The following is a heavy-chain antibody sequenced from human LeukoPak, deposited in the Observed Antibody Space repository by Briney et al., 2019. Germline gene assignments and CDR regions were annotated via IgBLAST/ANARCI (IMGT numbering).Heavy chain of an antibody. CDR1: GFTFSSYS. V-gene: IGHV3-48*04. CDR2: ISSSSTTI. CDR3: ARAYSGGGIVVVPAAN. Sequence: GGSLGLSCAASGFTFSSYSFNWVRQAPGKGLEWVSYISSSSTTIYYADSVKGRFTISRDDAKNSLYLQMNSLRAEDTAVYYCARAYSGGGIVVVPAANWGRGTLVTVSS. D-gene: IGHD2-2*01. J-gene: IGHJ4*02.